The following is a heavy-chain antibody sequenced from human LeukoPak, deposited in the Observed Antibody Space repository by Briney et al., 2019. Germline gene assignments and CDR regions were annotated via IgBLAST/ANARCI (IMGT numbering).Heavy chain of an antibody. CDR1: GGSISSSSYY. D-gene: IGHD4-11*01. V-gene: IGHV4-39*01. CDR2: IYYSGST. J-gene: IGHJ5*02. Sequence: KSSETLSLTRTVSGGSISSSSYYWGWIRQPPGKGLEWIGSIYYSGSTYYNPSLKSRVTISVDTSKNQFSLKLSSVTAADTAVYYCARPVTAVNWFDPWGQGTLVTVSS. CDR3: ARPVTAVNWFDP.